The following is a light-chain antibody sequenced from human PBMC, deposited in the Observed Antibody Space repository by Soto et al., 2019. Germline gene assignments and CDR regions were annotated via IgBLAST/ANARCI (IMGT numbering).Light chain of an antibody. V-gene: IGKV3-20*01. CDR2: GAS. CDR3: QQYGISGT. Sequence: EIVLSQSPATLSLSPGERATLSCRASQSVSNNYLAWYQQKPGQAPRLLIYGASNRATGIPDRFSGSGSGTDFTLTISRLEPEDFAVYYCQQYGISGTFGQGTKVDIK. CDR1: QSVSNNY. J-gene: IGKJ1*01.